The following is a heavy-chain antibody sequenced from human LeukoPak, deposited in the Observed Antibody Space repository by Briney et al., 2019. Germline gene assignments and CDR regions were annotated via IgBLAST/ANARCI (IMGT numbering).Heavy chain of an antibody. J-gene: IGHJ4*02. V-gene: IGHV4-34*01. CDR1: GGSFSGYY. D-gene: IGHD3-16*02. Sequence: SETLSLTCAVYGGSFSGYYWSWIRQPPGKGLEWIGEINHSGSTNYNPSLKSRVTISVDTSKNQFSLKLSSVTAADTAGYYCARRVGVWGSYRFTFYYWGQGTLVTVSS. CDR2: INHSGST. CDR3: ARRVGVWGSYRFTFYY.